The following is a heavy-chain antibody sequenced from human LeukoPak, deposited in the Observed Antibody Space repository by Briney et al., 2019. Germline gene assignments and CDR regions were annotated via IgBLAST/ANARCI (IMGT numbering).Heavy chain of an antibody. V-gene: IGHV3-23*01. D-gene: IGHD6-19*01. CDR2: ISGSGGST. Sequence: GGSLRLSCAASGFTFSSYAMSWVRQAPGKGLEWVSAISGSGGSTYYADSVKGRFTISRDNSKNTLYLQMNSLRAEDTAVCYCAKDFWYSSGWFATEYFQHWGQGTLVTVSS. J-gene: IGHJ1*01. CDR3: AKDFWYSSGWFATEYFQH. CDR1: GFTFSSYA.